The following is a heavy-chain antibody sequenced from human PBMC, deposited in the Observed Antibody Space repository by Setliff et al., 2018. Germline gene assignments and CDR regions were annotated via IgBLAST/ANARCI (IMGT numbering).Heavy chain of an antibody. D-gene: IGHD4-17*01. J-gene: IGHJ3*01. V-gene: IGHV3-7*01. CDR1: GFTFSSFW. CDR3: ARAGLPYGADV. Sequence: PGGSLRLSCAASGFTFSSFWMTWVRQAPGKGLEWVANIKGDESEKYYVDSVKGRFAVSRDNAKSSLYLEMNSLRTEDTAVYYCARAGLPYGADVWGQGTKVTVSS. CDR2: IKGDESEK.